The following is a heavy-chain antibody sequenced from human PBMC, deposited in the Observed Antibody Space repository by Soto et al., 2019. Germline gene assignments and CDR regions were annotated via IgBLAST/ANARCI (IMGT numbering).Heavy chain of an antibody. J-gene: IGHJ5*02. V-gene: IGHV1-69*12. CDR3: ARDRGPSSGYYPYWFDP. Sequence: QVQLVQSGAEVKKPGSSVKVSCKASGGTFSSYAITWVRQAPGQGLEWMGGIIPIFGTANYAQKIQGRVTITADESTSTAYMELSSLXSEDTAVYYCARDRGPSSGYYPYWFDPWGQGTLVTVSS. CDR1: GGTFSSYA. D-gene: IGHD3-22*01. CDR2: IIPIFGTA.